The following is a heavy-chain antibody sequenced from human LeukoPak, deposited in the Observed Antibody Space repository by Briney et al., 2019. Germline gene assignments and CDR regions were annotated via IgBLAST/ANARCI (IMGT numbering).Heavy chain of an antibody. J-gene: IGHJ4*02. Sequence: SETLSLTCTVSGYSISSGYYWGWIRQPPGKGLEWIGSIYHSGSTYYNPSLKSRVTISVDTTKNQFSLKLSSVTAADTAVYYCARGGTYYYDSSGYPIFDYWGQGTLVTVSS. CDR3: ARGGTYYYDSSGYPIFDY. CDR2: IYHSGST. D-gene: IGHD3-22*01. CDR1: GYSISSGYY. V-gene: IGHV4-38-2*02.